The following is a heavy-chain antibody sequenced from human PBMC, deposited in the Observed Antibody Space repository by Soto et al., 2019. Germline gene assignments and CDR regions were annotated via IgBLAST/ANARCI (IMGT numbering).Heavy chain of an antibody. CDR2: ISSGSSYI. V-gene: IGHV3-21*01. CDR3: VRDSLMGTS. CDR1: GFTFSNYI. J-gene: IGHJ5*02. Sequence: GGSLRLSCAGSGFTFSNYIMTWVRQAPGKGLEWVSSISSGSSYIYYAESLKGRFTISRDDARNSLYLQMNNLRADDTAVYYCVRDSLMGTSWGQGNLVTVSS. D-gene: IGHD2-8*01.